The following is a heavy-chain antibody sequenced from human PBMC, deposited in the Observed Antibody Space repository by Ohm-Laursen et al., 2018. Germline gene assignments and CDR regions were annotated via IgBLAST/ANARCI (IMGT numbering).Heavy chain of an antibody. CDR3: ARGDSAY. D-gene: IGHD2-21*02. V-gene: IGHV3-7*01. CDR2: IKEDGIVR. CDR1: GFTFSSHW. Sequence: SLRLFCAASGFTFSSHWMSWVRQAPGKGLEWVATIKEDGIVRYYVDFVKGRFTISRDNAKSSLYLQMDSLRAEDTAVYYCARGDSAYGGQGTLVTVSS. J-gene: IGHJ4*02.